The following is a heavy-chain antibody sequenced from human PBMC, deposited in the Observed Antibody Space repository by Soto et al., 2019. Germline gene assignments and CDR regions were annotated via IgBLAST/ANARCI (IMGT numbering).Heavy chain of an antibody. V-gene: IGHV4-30-2*01. CDR1: GFTFDDYA. CDR3: ARAGARGYRSSASCYPRGGGGAFDI. D-gene: IGHD2-2*01. J-gene: IGHJ3*02. Sequence: LRLSCAASGFTFDDYAMHWVRQAPGKGLEWIGYIYHSGSTYYNPSLKSRVTISVDRSQNQFSLQLSSVTAADTAVYYGARAGARGYRSSASCYPRGGGGAFDIWGQGTMGTVS. CDR2: IYHSGST.